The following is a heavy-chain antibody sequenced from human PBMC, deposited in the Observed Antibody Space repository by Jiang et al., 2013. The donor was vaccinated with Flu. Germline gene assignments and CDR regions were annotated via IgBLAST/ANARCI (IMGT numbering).Heavy chain of an antibody. Sequence: RVSCAASGFTVSTNSMSWVRQAPRKGLEWVSVIHSGGSTYYADSVKGRFTISRDNSKNTLYLQMNSLRAEDTAVYHCARDQRGVGATNAFDIWGQGTVVTVSS. V-gene: IGHV3-53*01. J-gene: IGHJ3*02. CDR2: IHSGGST. CDR3: ARDQRGVGATNAFDI. CDR1: GFTVSTNS. D-gene: IGHD1-26*01.